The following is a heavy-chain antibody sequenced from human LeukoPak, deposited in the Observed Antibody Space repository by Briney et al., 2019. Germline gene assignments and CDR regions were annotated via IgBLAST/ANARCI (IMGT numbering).Heavy chain of an antibody. V-gene: IGHV3-7*01. CDR2: IKQDGSEK. J-gene: IGHJ5*02. CDR3: ARDNEWELLWFDP. D-gene: IGHD1-26*01. Sequence: PGGSPRLSCAASGFTFSSYWMSWVRQAPGKGLEWVANIKQDGSEKYYVDSVKGRFTISRDNAKNSLYLQMNSLRAEDTAVYYCARDNEWELLWFDPWGQGTLVTVSS. CDR1: GFTFSSYW.